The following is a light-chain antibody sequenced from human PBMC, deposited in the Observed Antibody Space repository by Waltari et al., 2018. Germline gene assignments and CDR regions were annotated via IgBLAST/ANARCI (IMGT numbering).Light chain of an antibody. V-gene: IGKV1-12*01. CDR2: YAS. Sequence: IQMTQSPSSVSSSVGDAVTVTCRASQGISTWVAWYQQKTGLAPKLLIHYASHLQNGVSSRFRGSASGTDLNLTITNLQPEDFATYYCQQANSFPLTFGGGTKVDIK. CDR3: QQANSFPLT. J-gene: IGKJ4*01. CDR1: QGISTW.